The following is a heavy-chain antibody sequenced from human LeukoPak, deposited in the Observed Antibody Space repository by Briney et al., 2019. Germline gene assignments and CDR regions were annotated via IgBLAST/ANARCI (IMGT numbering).Heavy chain of an antibody. J-gene: IGHJ4*02. D-gene: IGHD5-24*01. Sequence: PGGSLRLSCAASGFTFSSYGMHWVRQAPGKGLEWVAVISYDGSNKYYADSVKGRFTISRDNSKNTLYLQMNSLRAEDTAVYYCARDAVEGATINLDYWGQGTLVTVSS. CDR1: GFTFSSYG. CDR3: ARDAVEGATINLDY. V-gene: IGHV3-30*19. CDR2: ISYDGSNK.